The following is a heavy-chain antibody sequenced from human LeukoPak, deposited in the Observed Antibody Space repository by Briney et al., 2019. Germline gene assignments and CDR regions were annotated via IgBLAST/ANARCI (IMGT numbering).Heavy chain of an antibody. CDR1: GGSISSGGFY. J-gene: IGHJ5*02. CDR2: IYSSGST. CDR3: ARGDYYDGGGRNWFDP. V-gene: IGHV4-31*03. Sequence: SETLSLTCTVSGGSISSGGFYWSWIRQRPGKGLEWIGYIYSSGSTYYSPSLKSRVTISVDTSKNQFSLRLTSVTAADTAVYYCARGDYYDGGGRNWFDPWGQGTLVTVSP. D-gene: IGHD3-3*01.